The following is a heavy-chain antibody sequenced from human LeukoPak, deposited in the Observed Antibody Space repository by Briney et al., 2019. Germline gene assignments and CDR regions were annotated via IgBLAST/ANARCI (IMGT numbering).Heavy chain of an antibody. V-gene: IGHV4-59*12. D-gene: IGHD3-22*01. J-gene: IGHJ4*02. CDR3: ARDSAPYDSSGYYRFDY. CDR2: IYYSGST. CDR1: GGSISSYY. Sequence: PSETLSLTCTVSGGSISSYYWSWIRQPPGKGLEWIGYIYYSGSTNYNPSLKSRVTISVDTSKNQFSLKLSSVTAADTAVYYCARDSAPYDSSGYYRFDYWGQGTLVTVSS.